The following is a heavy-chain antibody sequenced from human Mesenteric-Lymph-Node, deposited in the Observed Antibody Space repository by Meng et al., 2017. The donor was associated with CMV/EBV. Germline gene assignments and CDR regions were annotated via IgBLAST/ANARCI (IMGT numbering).Heavy chain of an antibody. CDR1: GFTFSTYA. CDR2: VSGSGSITYYADSVSSSGGNK. J-gene: IGHJ4*02. CDR3: AKDEGVGSSFWFDN. D-gene: IGHD6-13*01. Sequence: GGSLRLSCAASGFTFSTYAMNWVRQPPGKGLEWVSGVSGSGSITYYADSVSSSGGNKYYADSVEGRFTISRDNSKNTLYLQMNSLRAEDTAVYYCAKDEGVGSSFWFDNWGQGALVTVSS. V-gene: IGHV3-23*01.